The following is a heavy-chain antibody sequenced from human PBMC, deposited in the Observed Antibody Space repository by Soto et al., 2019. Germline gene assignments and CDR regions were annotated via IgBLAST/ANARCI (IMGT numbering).Heavy chain of an antibody. CDR2: IYYSGST. D-gene: IGHD2-2*02. J-gene: IGHJ4*02. CDR3: AIYPIRRRGYFAY. CDR1: GGSISSSSYY. Sequence: XETLSLTCTVSGGSISSSSYYWGWIRQPPGKGLEWIGSIYYSGSTYYNPSLKSRVTISVDTSKNQFSLKLSSVTAADTAVYYCAIYPIRRRGYFAYWGQGTLVTVYS. V-gene: IGHV4-39*01.